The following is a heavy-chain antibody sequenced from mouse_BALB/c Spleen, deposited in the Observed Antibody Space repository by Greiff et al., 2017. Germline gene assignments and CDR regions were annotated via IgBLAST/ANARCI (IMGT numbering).Heavy chain of an antibody. D-gene: IGHD2-14*01. Sequence: EVQRVESGPGLVKPSQSLSLTCSVTGYSITSGYYWNWIRQFPGNKLEWMGYISYDGSNNYNPSLKNRISITRDTSKNQFFLKLNSVTTEDTATYYCARPYRSYAMDYWGQGTSVTVSS. J-gene: IGHJ4*01. CDR3: ARPYRSYAMDY. V-gene: IGHV3-6*02. CDR1: GYSITSGYY. CDR2: ISYDGSN.